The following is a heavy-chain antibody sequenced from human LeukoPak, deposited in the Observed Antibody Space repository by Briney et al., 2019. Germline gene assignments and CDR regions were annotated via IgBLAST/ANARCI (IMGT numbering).Heavy chain of an antibody. Sequence: GRSLRLSCAASGFTFSSYGMHWVRQAPGKGLEWVAVIWYDGSNKYYADSVKGRFTISRDNAKNSLYLQMNSLRVEDTALYYCTKKANEAFDIWGQGTMVTVSS. V-gene: IGHV3-33*03. CDR1: GFTFSSYG. J-gene: IGHJ3*02. CDR2: IWYDGSNK. CDR3: TKKANEAFDI.